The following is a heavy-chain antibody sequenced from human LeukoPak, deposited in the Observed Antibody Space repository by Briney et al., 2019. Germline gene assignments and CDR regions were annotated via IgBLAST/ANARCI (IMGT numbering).Heavy chain of an antibody. V-gene: IGHV5-51*01. CDR1: GYIFTNYW. D-gene: IGHD5/OR15-5a*01. CDR2: IYPGDSDT. J-gene: IGHJ4*02. Sequence: GESLKISCKGSGYIFTNYWIGWVRQMPGKGLEWMGIIYPGDSDTRYSPSFQGQVTISADKSISTAYLQWSSLKASDSAMYYCARGPSTYYFDYWGQGTLVTISS. CDR3: ARGPSTYYFDY.